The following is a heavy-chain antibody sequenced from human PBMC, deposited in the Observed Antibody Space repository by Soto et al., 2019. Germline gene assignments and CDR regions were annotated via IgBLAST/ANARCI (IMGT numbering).Heavy chain of an antibody. CDR3: ARGGGLDD. CDR1: GYSFTSFP. V-gene: IGHV1-3*01. D-gene: IGHD3-10*01. CDR2: INAANGYT. J-gene: IGHJ4*02. Sequence: QVKLVQSGAEVKKPGASVKVSCKASGYSFTSFPIHWVRQAPGQGLECMGWINAANGYTRYSQKFQGRVTITRDTPATTAYMDLSSLTSEDTAVYYCARGGGLDDWGQGTLITVSS.